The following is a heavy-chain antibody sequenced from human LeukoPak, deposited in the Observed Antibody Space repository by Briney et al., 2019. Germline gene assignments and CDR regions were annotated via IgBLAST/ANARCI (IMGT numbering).Heavy chain of an antibody. Sequence: GASVKVSCKASGGTFSSYAISWVRQAPGQGLEWMGRIIPTLEIANYAQKFQGRVTITADKSTSTAYMELSSLRPEDTAVYYCASNGGGSFLGAFDIWGQGTLVTVSS. D-gene: IGHD2-15*01. CDR3: ASNGGGSFLGAFDI. J-gene: IGHJ3*02. CDR1: GGTFSSYA. V-gene: IGHV1-69*04. CDR2: IIPTLEIA.